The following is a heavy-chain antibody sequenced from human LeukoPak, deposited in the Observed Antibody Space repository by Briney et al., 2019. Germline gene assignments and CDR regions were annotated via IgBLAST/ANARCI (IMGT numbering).Heavy chain of an antibody. CDR2: IIPIFGTA. V-gene: IGHV1-69*01. CDR1: GGTFSSYA. D-gene: IGHD3-3*01. J-gene: IGHJ6*02. Sequence: GDSVKVSCKASGGTFSSYAISWVRQAPGQGLEWMGGIIPIFGTANYAQKFQGRVTITADESTSTAYMELSSLRSEDTAVYYCARGTIFGAPMNYYYYGMDVWGQGTTVTVSS. CDR3: ARGTIFGAPMNYYYYGMDV.